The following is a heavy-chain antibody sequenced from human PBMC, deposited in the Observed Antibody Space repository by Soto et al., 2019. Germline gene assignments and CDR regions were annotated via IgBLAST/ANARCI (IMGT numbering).Heavy chain of an antibody. V-gene: IGHV3-23*01. CDR2: ISGSGGST. CDR1: GFTFSSYA. D-gene: IGHD3-22*01. CDR3: AKDLGGEYYYDSSGYYYDY. Sequence: GGSLRLSCAASGFTFSSYAMSWVRQAPGKGLEWVSAISGSGGSTYYADSVKGRFTISRDNSKNTLYLQMNSLRAEDTAVYYCAKDLGGEYYYDSSGYYYDYWGQGTLVTVSS. J-gene: IGHJ4*02.